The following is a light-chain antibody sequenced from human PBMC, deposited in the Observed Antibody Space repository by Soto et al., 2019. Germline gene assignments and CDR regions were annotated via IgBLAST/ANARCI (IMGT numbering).Light chain of an antibody. V-gene: IGLV1-40*01. CDR1: SSNIGAGYD. CDR3: QSSDNSLPGLVI. CDR2: LNN. Sequence: QSVLTQPPSMSGAPGQRVTISCTGSSSNIGAGYDVHWYHQLPGTPPKLLIYLNNDRPSGVPDRFSGSKSGTTASLAITGHRAEDEAVYYCQSSDNSLPGLVIFGGGTKLTVL. J-gene: IGLJ2*01.